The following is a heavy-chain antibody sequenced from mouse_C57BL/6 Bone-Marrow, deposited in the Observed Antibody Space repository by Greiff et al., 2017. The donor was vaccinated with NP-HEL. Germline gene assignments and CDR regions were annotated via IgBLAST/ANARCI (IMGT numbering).Heavy chain of an antibody. V-gene: IGHV1-42*01. Sequence: SGYSFTGYYMNWVKQSPEKSLEWIGEINPSTGGTTYNQKFKAKATLTVDKSSSTAYMQLKSLTSEDSAVYYCARFGKDWYFDVWGTGTTVTVSS. D-gene: IGHD1-1*01. CDR2: INPSTGGT. CDR1: GYSFTGYY. J-gene: IGHJ1*03. CDR3: ARFGKDWYFDV.